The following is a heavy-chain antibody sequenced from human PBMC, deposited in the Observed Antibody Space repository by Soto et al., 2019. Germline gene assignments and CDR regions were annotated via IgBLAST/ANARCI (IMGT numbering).Heavy chain of an antibody. D-gene: IGHD4-4*01. CDR2: IYHSGST. J-gene: IGHJ4*02. CDR1: SGSISSSNW. CDR3: ARMGATVTFFDY. V-gene: IGHV4-4*02. Sequence: PSETLSLTCAVSSGSISSSNWWSWVRQPPGKGLEWIGEIYHSGSTNYNPSLKSRVTISVDKSKNQFSLKLSSVTAADTAVYYSARMGATVTFFDYWGQGTLVTVSS.